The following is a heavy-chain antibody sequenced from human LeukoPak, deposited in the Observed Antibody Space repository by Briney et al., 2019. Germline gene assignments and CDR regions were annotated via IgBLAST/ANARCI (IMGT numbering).Heavy chain of an antibody. Sequence: SETLSLTCTVSGGSISSYYWSWIRQPPGKGLEWIGYLYDSGSTNYNPSLKSRVTISVDTSKNQFSLKVSSVTAADTAVYYCARRAGAYSHPYDYWGQGTLVTVSS. CDR1: GGSISSYY. CDR2: LYDSGST. V-gene: IGHV4-59*01. D-gene: IGHD4/OR15-4a*01. CDR3: ARRAGAYSHPYDY. J-gene: IGHJ4*02.